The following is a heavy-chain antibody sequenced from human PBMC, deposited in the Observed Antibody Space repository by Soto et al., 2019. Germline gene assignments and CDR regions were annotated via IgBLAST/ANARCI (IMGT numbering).Heavy chain of an antibody. CDR3: ALRNYYDSSVFLW. Sequence: GGSLRLSCAASGFTFSSYWMHWVRQAPGKGLVWVSRINSDGSSTSYADSVKGRFTISRDNAKNTLYLQMNSLRAEDTAVYYCALRNYYDSSVFLWWGQGTLVTVSS. D-gene: IGHD3-22*01. CDR1: GFTFSSYW. CDR2: INSDGSST. J-gene: IGHJ4*02. V-gene: IGHV3-74*01.